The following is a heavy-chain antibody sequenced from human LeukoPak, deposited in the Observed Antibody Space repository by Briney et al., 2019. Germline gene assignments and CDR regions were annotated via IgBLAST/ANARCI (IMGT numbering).Heavy chain of an antibody. V-gene: IGHV3-23*01. J-gene: IGHJ4*02. CDR3: AKAPVTTCSGAYCYPFDY. Sequence: GGSLRLSCAASGFTLSSYAMSWVGQGPGKGLEWVSAISVSGNTYHADSVKGRFTISRDSSKNTLYLQMNSLRAEDAAVYYCAKAPVTTCSGAYCYPFDYWGQGTLVTVSS. CDR2: ISVSGNT. CDR1: GFTLSSYA. D-gene: IGHD2-15*01.